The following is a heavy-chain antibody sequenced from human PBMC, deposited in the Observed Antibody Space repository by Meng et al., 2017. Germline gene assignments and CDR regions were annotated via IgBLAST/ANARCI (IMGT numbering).Heavy chain of an antibody. J-gene: IGHJ4*02. CDR3: ARYREHYYDSSGYYRWSRGYYFDY. V-gene: IGHV4-38-2*02. D-gene: IGHD3-22*01. CDR2: IYHSGST. Sequence: SETLSLTCTVSGYSISSGYYWGWIRQPPGKGLEWIGSIYHSGSTYYNPSLKSRVTISVDTSKNQFSLKLSPVTAADTAVYYCARYREHYYDSSGYYRWSRGYYFDYWGQGTLVTVSS. CDR1: GYSISSGYY.